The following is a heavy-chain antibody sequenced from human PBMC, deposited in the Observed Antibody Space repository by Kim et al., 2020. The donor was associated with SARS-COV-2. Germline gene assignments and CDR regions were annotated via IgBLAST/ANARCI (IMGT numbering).Heavy chain of an antibody. J-gene: IGHJ3*02. CDR3: ARFPRPYDMYAFDI. Sequence: SETLSLTCTVSGGSISSYYWSWIRQPPGKGLEWIGYIYYSGSTNYNPSLKSRVTISVDTSKNQFSLKLSSVTAADTAVYYCARFPRPYDMYAFDIWGQGTMVTVSS. D-gene: IGHD2-8*01. CDR1: GGSISSYY. V-gene: IGHV4-59*01. CDR2: IYYSGST.